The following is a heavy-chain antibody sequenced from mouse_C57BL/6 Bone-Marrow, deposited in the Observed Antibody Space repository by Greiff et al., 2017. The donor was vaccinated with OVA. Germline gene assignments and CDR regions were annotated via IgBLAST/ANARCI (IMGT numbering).Heavy chain of an antibody. Sequence: QVTLKVCGPGILQPSQTLSLTCSFSGFSLSTFGLGVGWIRQPSGKGLEWLAHIWWDDDKYYNPALKSRLTISKDTSKNQVFLKIANVDTADTATYYCARPPTGKKAWFAYWGQGTLVTVSA. CDR1: GFSLSTFGLG. CDR2: IWWDDDK. V-gene: IGHV8-8*01. D-gene: IGHD4-1*02. CDR3: ARPPTGKKAWFAY. J-gene: IGHJ3*01.